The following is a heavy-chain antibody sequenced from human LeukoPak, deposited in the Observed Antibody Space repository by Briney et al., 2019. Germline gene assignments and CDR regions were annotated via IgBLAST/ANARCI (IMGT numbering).Heavy chain of an antibody. CDR2: ISAYNGNT. Sequence: ASVKVSCKASGYTFTSYGISWVRQAPGQGLEWMGWISAYNGNTNYAQKLQGRVTMTTGTSTSTAYMELRSLRSDDTAVYYCARARDPYYYGSGSYWDPYFDYWGQGTLVTVSS. CDR1: GYTFTSYG. J-gene: IGHJ4*02. D-gene: IGHD3-10*01. CDR3: ARARDPYYYGSGSYWDPYFDY. V-gene: IGHV1-18*01.